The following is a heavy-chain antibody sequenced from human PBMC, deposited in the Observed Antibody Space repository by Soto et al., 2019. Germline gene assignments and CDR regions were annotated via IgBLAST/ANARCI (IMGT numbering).Heavy chain of an antibody. D-gene: IGHD1-1*01. V-gene: IGHV4-59*12. CDR2: IYYSGST. CDR1: GGSISIYY. Sequence: PSETLSLTCTVSGGSISIYYWSWIRQPPGKGLEWIGYIYYSGSTNYNPSLKSRVTISVDTSKNQFSLKLSSVTAEDTAVYYCTRESGTTAGGLGYFDSWGQGTPVTVSS. CDR3: TRESGTTAGGLGYFDS. J-gene: IGHJ4*02.